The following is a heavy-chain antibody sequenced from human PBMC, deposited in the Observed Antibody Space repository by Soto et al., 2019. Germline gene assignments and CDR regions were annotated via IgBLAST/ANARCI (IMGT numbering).Heavy chain of an antibody. J-gene: IGHJ4*02. Sequence: SETLSLTCAVSGGSISSGGYSWSWIRQPPGKGLEWIGYMYHSGSTYYNPSLKSRVTISIDRSKNQFSLKLSSVTAADTAVYYCAREPINWGQGTLVTVSS. V-gene: IGHV4-30-2*01. CDR3: AREPIN. D-gene: IGHD5-12*01. CDR1: GGSISSGGYS. CDR2: MYHSGST.